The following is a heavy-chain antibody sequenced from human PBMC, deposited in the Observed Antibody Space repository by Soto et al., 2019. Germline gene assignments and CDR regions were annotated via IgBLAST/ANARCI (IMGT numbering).Heavy chain of an antibody. CDR3: ATLCWAVSGTRYYFDY. J-gene: IGHJ4*02. Sequence: QITLKESGPTLVKPTQTLTLTCTFSGFSFTTDGMGVGWIRQPPGKALELLALIYWDGDNRYSPTLKSRLTITKAASRNRVVITLTNMDPADTAIFYCATLCWAVSGTRYYFDYWCKGTLVTVSS. CDR2: IYWDGDN. CDR1: GFSFTTDGMG. V-gene: IGHV2-5*02. D-gene: IGHD6-19*01.